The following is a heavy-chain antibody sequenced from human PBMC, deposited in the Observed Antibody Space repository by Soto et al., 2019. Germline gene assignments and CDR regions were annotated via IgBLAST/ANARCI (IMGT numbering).Heavy chain of an antibody. Sequence: VKVSCKASGYTFTSYGINWVRQAPGQGLEWMGWISAYNGNTNYAQKLQGRVTMTTDTSTSTAYMELRSLRSDDTVVYYCARDGRVYSTSSGPYYYYAIDVWRERTTLT. CDR2: ISAYNGNT. CDR3: ARDGRVYSTSSGPYYYYAIDV. CDR1: GYTFTSYG. J-gene: IGHJ6*02. V-gene: IGHV1-18*04. D-gene: IGHD6-6*01.